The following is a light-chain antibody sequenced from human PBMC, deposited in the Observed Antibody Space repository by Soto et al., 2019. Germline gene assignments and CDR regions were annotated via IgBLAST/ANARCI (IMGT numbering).Light chain of an antibody. J-gene: IGLJ1*01. CDR1: SSDIGDSNY. V-gene: IGLV2-14*03. CDR2: DVS. CDR3: SSFRSSSTSYV. Sequence: QSVLTRAASVSGSPGQSITISCTGTSSDIGDSNYVSWYQQHPGKAPKLVIYDVSNRPSGVSNRFSGSKSANTASLTISGLQAEDEADYYCSSFRSSSTSYVFGTGTKVTVL.